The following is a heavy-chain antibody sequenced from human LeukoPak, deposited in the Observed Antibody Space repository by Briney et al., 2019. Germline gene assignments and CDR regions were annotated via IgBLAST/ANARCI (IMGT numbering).Heavy chain of an antibody. CDR2: INTNTGNP. CDR3: AREFSGSYWSEAFDI. D-gene: IGHD1-26*01. Sequence: ASVKVSCKASGYTFTSYAMNWVRQAPGQGLEWMGWINTNTGNPTYAQGFTGRFVFSLDTSVSTAYLQISSLKAEDTAVYYCAREFSGSYWSEAFDIWGQGTMVTVSS. J-gene: IGHJ3*02. CDR1: GYTFTSYA. V-gene: IGHV7-4-1*02.